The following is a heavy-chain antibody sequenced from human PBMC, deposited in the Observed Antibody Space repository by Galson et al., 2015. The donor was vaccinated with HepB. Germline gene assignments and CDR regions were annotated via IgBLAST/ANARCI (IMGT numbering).Heavy chain of an antibody. J-gene: IGHJ4*02. Sequence: SVKVSCKASGYTFTSYYMHWVRQAPGQGLEWMGIINPSGGSTSYAQKFQGRVTMTEDTSTDTAYMELSSLRSEDTAVYYCATQEVRMATTLGLFDYWGQGTLVTVSS. D-gene: IGHD5-24*01. CDR1: GYTFTSYY. CDR3: ATQEVRMATTLGLFDY. V-gene: IGHV1-46*01. CDR2: INPSGGST.